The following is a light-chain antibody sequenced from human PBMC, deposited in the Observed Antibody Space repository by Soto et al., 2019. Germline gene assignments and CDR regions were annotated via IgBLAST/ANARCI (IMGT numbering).Light chain of an antibody. J-gene: IGLJ1*01. CDR2: EVS. Sequence: QSALTQPASVSGSPGQSITISCTGTSSDVGGYNYVSWYQQHPGKAPKLMIYEVSNRPSGVSNRFSGSKSGNTASLTISGLQAEDEADYYCSSYTRSSTHVYGIGPKVTV. CDR3: SSYTRSSTHV. CDR1: SSDVGGYNY. V-gene: IGLV2-14*01.